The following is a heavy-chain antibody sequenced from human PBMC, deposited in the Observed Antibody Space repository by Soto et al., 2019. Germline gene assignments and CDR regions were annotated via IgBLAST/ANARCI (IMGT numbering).Heavy chain of an antibody. J-gene: IGHJ4*02. V-gene: IGHV1-46*01. Sequence: QVQLVQSGAEVKKPGASVKVSCKASGYFFASYSMHWVRQAPGQGLEWMGMINPSVGSTSYVEKFQGRVTMTRDTSTSTVYMELSRLRSEDTAVYYCAGESAGRDEFESSGDFDYWGQGTLVTVSS. CDR3: AGESAGRDEFESSGDFDY. D-gene: IGHD3-22*01. CDR2: INPSVGST. CDR1: GYFFASYS.